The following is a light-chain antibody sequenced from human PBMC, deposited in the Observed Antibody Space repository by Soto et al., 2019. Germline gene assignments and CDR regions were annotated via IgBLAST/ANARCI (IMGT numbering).Light chain of an antibody. CDR1: QSVSSN. V-gene: IGKV3-15*01. Sequence: IMMTQSPATLSVSPGEGATLSCRASQSVSSNLAWYQHKPGQAPSLLISGASTRATGIPARFSGSGSGTEFTLTISSLQSEDFAVYYCQQYNNLYTFGQGTRLEIK. CDR2: GAS. J-gene: IGKJ2*01. CDR3: QQYNNLYT.